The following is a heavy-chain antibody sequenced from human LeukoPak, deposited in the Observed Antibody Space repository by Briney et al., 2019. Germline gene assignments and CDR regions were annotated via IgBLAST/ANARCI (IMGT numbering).Heavy chain of an antibody. Sequence: ASVKVSCKASGGTFSSYAISWVRQAPAQGLEWMGGIIPIFGTANYAQKFQGRVTITPDESTSTAYMELSSLRSEDTAVYYCARDYGEMATISFFDIWGQGTMVTVSS. CDR1: GGTFSSYA. V-gene: IGHV1-69*13. CDR3: ARDYGEMATISFFDI. J-gene: IGHJ3*02. D-gene: IGHD5-24*01. CDR2: IIPIFGTA.